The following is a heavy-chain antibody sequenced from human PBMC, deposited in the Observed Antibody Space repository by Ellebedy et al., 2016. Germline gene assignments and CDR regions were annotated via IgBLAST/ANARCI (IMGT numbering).Heavy chain of an antibody. V-gene: IGHV3-30*03. D-gene: IGHD3-3*01. J-gene: IGHJ6*02. Sequence: GESLKISCAASGFTFSSYGMHWVRQAPGKGLEWVAVISYDGSNKYYADSVKGRFTISRDNSKNTLYLQMNSLRAEDTAVYYCARAIGGRLEWLLYRSYPYYYYGMDVWGQGTTVTVSS. CDR1: GFTFSSYG. CDR2: ISYDGSNK. CDR3: ARAIGGRLEWLLYRSYPYYYYGMDV.